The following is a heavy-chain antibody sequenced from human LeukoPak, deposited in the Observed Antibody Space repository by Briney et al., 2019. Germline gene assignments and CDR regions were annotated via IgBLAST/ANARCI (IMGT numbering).Heavy chain of an antibody. CDR3: ARGGASSIPFDP. J-gene: IGHJ5*02. CDR1: GASISSYY. CDR2: IFYSGST. V-gene: IGHV4-59*01. Sequence: SETLSLTCTVSGASISSYYWSWIRQPPGKGLEWIGYIFYSGSTNYNPSLKSRVTISVDTSKNQFSLKLSSVTAADTAVYYCARGGASSIPFDPWGQGTLVTVSS. D-gene: IGHD2-2*01.